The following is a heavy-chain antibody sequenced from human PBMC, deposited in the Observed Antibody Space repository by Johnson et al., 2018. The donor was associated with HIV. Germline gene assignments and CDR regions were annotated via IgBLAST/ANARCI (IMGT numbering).Heavy chain of an antibody. Sequence: QVQLVESGGGLVKPGGSLRLSCAASGFTFSDYYINWIRQAPGKGLEWVSYIDSSGSGIYYADSVKGRCTISRDNSKKSLYLQMNGLRPEDTGIYYCAKDIVYGVYGSQGAFHIWGRGTMVKVSS. CDR2: IDSSGSGI. CDR3: AKDIVYGVYGSQGAFHI. V-gene: IGHV3-11*01. D-gene: IGHD4-17*01. J-gene: IGHJ3*02. CDR1: GFTFSDYY.